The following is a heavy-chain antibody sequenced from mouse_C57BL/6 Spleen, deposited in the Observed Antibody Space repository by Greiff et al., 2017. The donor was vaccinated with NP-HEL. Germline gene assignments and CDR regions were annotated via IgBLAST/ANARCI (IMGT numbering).Heavy chain of an antibody. CDR2: INYDGSST. CDR1: GFTFSDYY. Sequence: EVQLVESEGGLVQPGSSMKLSCTASGFTFSDYYMAWVRQVPEKGLEWVANINYDGSSTYYLDSLKSRFIISRDNAKNILYLQMSSLKSEDTATYYCAREAYYYGRGYFDVWGTGTTVTVSS. J-gene: IGHJ1*03. V-gene: IGHV5-16*01. D-gene: IGHD1-1*01. CDR3: AREAYYYGRGYFDV.